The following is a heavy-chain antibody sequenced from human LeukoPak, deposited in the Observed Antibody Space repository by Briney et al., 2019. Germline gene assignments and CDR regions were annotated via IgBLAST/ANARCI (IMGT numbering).Heavy chain of an antibody. CDR2: ISSSSSYI. D-gene: IGHD3-22*01. CDR3: ARVPYYDSSGYYYPRNFDY. Sequence: GGSRRLSCAASGFTFSSYSMNWVRQAPGKGLEWVSSISSSSSYIYYADSVKGRFTISRDNAKNSLYLQMNSLRAEDTAVYYCARVPYYDSSGYYYPRNFDYWGQGTLVTVSS. V-gene: IGHV3-21*01. J-gene: IGHJ4*02. CDR1: GFTFSSYS.